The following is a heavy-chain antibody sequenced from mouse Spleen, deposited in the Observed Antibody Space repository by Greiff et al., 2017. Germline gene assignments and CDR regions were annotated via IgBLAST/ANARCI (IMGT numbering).Heavy chain of an antibody. V-gene: IGHV1-54*01. CDR3: ARDYYDGSYGY. CDR1: GYAFTNYL. D-gene: IGHD1-1*01. J-gene: IGHJ2*01. Sequence: VKLQQSGAELVRPGTSVKVSCKASGYAFTNYLIEWVKQRPGQGLEWIGVINPGSGGTNYNEKFKGKATLTADKSSSTAYMQLSSLTSEDSAVYFCARDYYDGSYGYWGQGTTLTVSS. CDR2: INPGSGGT.